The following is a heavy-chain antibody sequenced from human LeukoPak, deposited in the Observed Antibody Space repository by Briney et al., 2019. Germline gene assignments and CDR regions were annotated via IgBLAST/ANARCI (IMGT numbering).Heavy chain of an antibody. CDR2: ISAYNGNT. J-gene: IGHJ6*03. D-gene: IGHD3-3*01. Sequence: ASVKVFCKASGYTFTSYGISWVRQAPGQGLEWMGWISAYNGNTNYAQKLQGRVTMTTDTSTSTAYMELRSLRSDDTAVYYSASMTRADYDFWSGYSDTYYYYYYMDVWGKGTTVTVSS. CDR1: GYTFTSYG. CDR3: ASMTRADYDFWSGYSDTYYYYYYMDV. V-gene: IGHV1-18*01.